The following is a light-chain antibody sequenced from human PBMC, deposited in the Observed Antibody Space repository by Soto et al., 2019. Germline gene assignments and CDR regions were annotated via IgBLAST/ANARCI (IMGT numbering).Light chain of an antibody. Sequence: QTVVTQEPSLSVSPGGTATLTCGLSSGSVSTTYYPSWYQQTPGQAPRTLIYNTNTRSSGVPDRFSGSILGNKAALTITGAQADDESDYYCVVFMGSGIYVFGGGTQLTVL. V-gene: IGLV8-61*01. CDR1: SGSVSTTYY. CDR2: NTN. CDR3: VVFMGSGIYV. J-gene: IGLJ7*01.